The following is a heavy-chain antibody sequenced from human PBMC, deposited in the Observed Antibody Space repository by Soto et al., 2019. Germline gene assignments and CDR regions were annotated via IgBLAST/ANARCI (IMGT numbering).Heavy chain of an antibody. Sequence: GASVKVSCKVSGYTLTELSMHWVRQAPGKGLEWMGGFDPEDGETIYAQKFQGRVTMTEDTSTDTAYMELSSLRSEDTAVYYCATVPLSDYIWGSYQETRGYFQHWGQGTLVTVSS. J-gene: IGHJ1*01. CDR1: GYTLTELS. V-gene: IGHV1-24*01. D-gene: IGHD3-16*02. CDR2: FDPEDGET. CDR3: ATVPLSDYIWGSYQETRGYFQH.